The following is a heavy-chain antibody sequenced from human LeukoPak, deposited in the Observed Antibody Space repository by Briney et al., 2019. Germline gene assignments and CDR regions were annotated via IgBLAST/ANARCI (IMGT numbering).Heavy chain of an antibody. J-gene: IGHJ4*02. CDR3: ARLREIPVFGVVTKSTSYFDY. Sequence: QPGGSLRLSCAASGFTFTNYWMSWVRQAPGKGLELVANIKQDRSEKYYVDSVKGRFTISRDNAKSSLYLQMNSLRAEDTAVYYCARLREIPVFGVVTKSTSYFDYWGQGTLVTVSS. V-gene: IGHV3-7*01. CDR2: IKQDRSEK. D-gene: IGHD3-3*01. CDR1: GFTFTNYW.